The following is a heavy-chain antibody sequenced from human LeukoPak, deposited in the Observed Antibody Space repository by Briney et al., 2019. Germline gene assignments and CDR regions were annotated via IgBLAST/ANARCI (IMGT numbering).Heavy chain of an antibody. CDR2: ISAYNGDT. D-gene: IGHD3-10*01. CDR1: GYTFTSYG. CDR3: ARDYGSGTTRNFGH. V-gene: IGHV1-18*01. Sequence: ASVTVSFKASGYTFTSYGINWVRQAPGQGLEWMGWISAYNGDTNYAQKFQGRVTMTTDTSTSTAYMELRSLRSDDTAVYYCARDYGSGTTRNFGHWGQGTLVTVSS. J-gene: IGHJ4*02.